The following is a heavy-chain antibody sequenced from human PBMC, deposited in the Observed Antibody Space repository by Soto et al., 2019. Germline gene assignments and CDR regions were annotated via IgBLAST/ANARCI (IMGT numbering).Heavy chain of an antibody. CDR3: ARTVGWLDP. CDR1: RDSVSSNSAA. J-gene: IGHJ5*02. CDR2: TYYRSKWYK. V-gene: IGHV6-1*01. D-gene: IGHD1-26*01. Sequence: SQTLSLTCVISRDSVSSNSAAWNWIRQSPSRGLEWLGRTYYRSKWYKEYAASVKSRITINPDTSKNQFSLQLNSVSPEDTAVYYCARTVGWLDPWGQGSLVTVSS.